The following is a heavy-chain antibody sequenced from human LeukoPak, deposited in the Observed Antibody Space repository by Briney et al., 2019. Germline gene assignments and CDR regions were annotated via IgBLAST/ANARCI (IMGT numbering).Heavy chain of an antibody. CDR3: AKPSSSISGGYYYVSFDY. V-gene: IGHV3-30-3*02. Sequence: GRSLRLSCAASGFTFSSFAMHWVRQAPGMGLEWVAVISDDGKTKHHADSVKGRFTISRDNSKNTLYLQMNSLRLKDTAVYYCAKPSSSISGGYYYVSFDYWGQGTLVTVSS. D-gene: IGHD3-22*01. CDR2: ISDDGKTK. CDR1: GFTFSSFA. J-gene: IGHJ4*02.